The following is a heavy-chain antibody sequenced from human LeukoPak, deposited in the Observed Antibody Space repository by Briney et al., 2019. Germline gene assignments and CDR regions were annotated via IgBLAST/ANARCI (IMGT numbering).Heavy chain of an antibody. V-gene: IGHV3-48*01. D-gene: IGHD5-12*01. CDR1: GLNFIDYS. CDR2: IGISSGNT. J-gene: IGHJ4*01. Sequence: GGSLRLSCAASGLNFIDYSTNWVRHPPGKGLEWISYIGISSGNTNYAYSVKGRFTNSREKASNSLYLQLNTLRVEDTAMYYCARDHRYAFDNSGHGTLVTVSS. CDR3: ARDHRYAFDN.